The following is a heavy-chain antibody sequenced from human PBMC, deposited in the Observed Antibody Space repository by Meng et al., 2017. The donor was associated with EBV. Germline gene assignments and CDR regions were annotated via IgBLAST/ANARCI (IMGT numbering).Heavy chain of an antibody. CDR2: INTYSGKA. V-gene: IGHV7-4-1*02. D-gene: IGHD1-1*01. CDR1: GYTFRNYA. J-gene: IGHJ4*02. Sequence: QVRLVQSGLEWKRPGASVKVSCKASGYTFRNYAINWMRQVPGQGLEWMGWINTYSGKATFAQGFTGRFVFSLDTPVTTAHLQISGLKTEDSAVYYCARGVEENGSHYPFDSWGQGTLVTVSS. CDR3: ARGVEENGSHYPFDS.